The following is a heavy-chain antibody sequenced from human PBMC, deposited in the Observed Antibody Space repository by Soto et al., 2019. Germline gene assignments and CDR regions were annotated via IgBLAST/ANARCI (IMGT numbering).Heavy chain of an antibody. V-gene: IGHV3-33*01. CDR1: GFTFSRYG. Sequence: QLQLVESGGGVVQPGRSLRLSCGTSGFTFSRYGMHWVRQAPGKGLEWVAVIWYDGSQEYYAGSVKGRFSISRDNSKNPVDLHMNSLRADDTAVYYCVRDSDNGDYWGQGTLVTVSS. CDR2: IWYDGSQE. D-gene: IGHD1-1*01. CDR3: VRDSDNGDY. J-gene: IGHJ4*02.